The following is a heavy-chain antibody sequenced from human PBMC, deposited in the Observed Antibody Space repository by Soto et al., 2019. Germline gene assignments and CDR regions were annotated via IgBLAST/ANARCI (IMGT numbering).Heavy chain of an antibody. V-gene: IGHV3-21*01. J-gene: IGHJ6*02. CDR2: ISSSSSYI. D-gene: IGHD3-3*01. CDR1: GFTFSSYS. Sequence: GGSLRLSCAASGFTFSSYSMNWVRQAPGKGLEWVSSISSSSSYIYYADSVKGRFTISRDNAKNSLYLQMNSLRAEDTAVYYCASVRFWSGHGYYYYGMDVWGQGTTVTVSS. CDR3: ASVRFWSGHGYYYYGMDV.